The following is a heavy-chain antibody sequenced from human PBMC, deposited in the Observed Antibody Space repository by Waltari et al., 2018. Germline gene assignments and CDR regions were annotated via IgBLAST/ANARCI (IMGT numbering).Heavy chain of an antibody. CDR2: LTGGAEGA. J-gene: IGHJ5*02. CDR3: ARGRASGLVDWFDP. CDR1: GFTFNNYA. Sequence: EVQLLESGGGLVQPGGSLRLSCAASGFTFNNYAMMWVRQAPGKGLEWSARLTGGAEGAYSADSVRGRVTISRDNSQNTLFLQMSGLRVDDSGTYYCARGRASGLVDWFDPWGRGTLVTVSS. D-gene: IGHD6-6*01. V-gene: IGHV3-23*01.